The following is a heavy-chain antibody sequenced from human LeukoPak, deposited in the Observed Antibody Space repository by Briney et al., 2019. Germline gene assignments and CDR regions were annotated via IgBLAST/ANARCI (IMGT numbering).Heavy chain of an antibody. J-gene: IGHJ3*02. D-gene: IGHD2-15*01. V-gene: IGHV3-21*01. CDR1: GFTFSSYS. CDR2: ISSSSSYI. Sequence: PGGSLRLSCAASGFTFSSYSMNWVRQAPGKGPEWVSSISSSSSYIYYADSVKGRFTISRDNAKNSLYLQMNSLRAEDTAVYYCARAIAVVVVAAKSGAFDIWGQGTMVTVSS. CDR3: ARAIAVVVVAAKSGAFDI.